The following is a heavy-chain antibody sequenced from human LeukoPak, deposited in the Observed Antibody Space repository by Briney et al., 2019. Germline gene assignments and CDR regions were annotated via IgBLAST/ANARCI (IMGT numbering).Heavy chain of an antibody. CDR2: IKQNGGEK. J-gene: IGHJ4*02. D-gene: IGHD4-11*01. V-gene: IGHV3-7*01. Sequence: GGSLRLSCVDSGSTFGAYWMTWVRQAPGKGLEWVATIKQNGGEKYYVDSVKGRFTISRDNAKNSLYLQMNSLRVEDTAVYYCAKAYSNYVGDYWGQGTLVTVSS. CDR3: AKAYSNYVGDY. CDR1: GSTFGAYW.